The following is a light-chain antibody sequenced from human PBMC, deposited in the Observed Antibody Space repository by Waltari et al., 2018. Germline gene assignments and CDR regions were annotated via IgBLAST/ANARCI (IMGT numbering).Light chain of an antibody. J-gene: IGLJ2*01. V-gene: IGLV1-51*01. CDR1: SSNIGSNS. CDR3: GTWDGSLTAGV. Sequence: QSVLTQPPSVSAAPGQKVTISCSGSSSNIGSNSVSWYQQLPGTAPKLLIYDNNPRPSGIPDRFSGSRSGTSATLGITGLQTGDEADYYCGTWDGSLTAGVFGGGTKVTVL. CDR2: DNN.